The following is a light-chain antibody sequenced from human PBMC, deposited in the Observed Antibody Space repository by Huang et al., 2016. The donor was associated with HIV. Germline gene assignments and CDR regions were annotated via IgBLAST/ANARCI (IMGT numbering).Light chain of an antibody. J-gene: IGKJ1*01. V-gene: IGKV2-28*01. CDR1: QSLLYSNGHTY. CDR2: LVS. Sequence: DIVMTQSPLSLSVTLGEPASISCKSNQSLLYSNGHTYLDWYLPKPGQSPQLLMFLVSDRASGVPDRFSGSGTGVDFTLTISRLEAEDVGVYYCMQGLQTPPTFGQGTKVEI. CDR3: MQGLQTPPT.